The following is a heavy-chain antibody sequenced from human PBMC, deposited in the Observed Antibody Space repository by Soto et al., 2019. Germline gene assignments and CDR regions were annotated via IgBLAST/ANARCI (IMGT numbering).Heavy chain of an antibody. CDR3: SRNLGSRWRPNDQ. CDR1: RFTFTNYW. Sequence: EVQLVESGGGLVQPGGSLRLSCAASRFTFTNYWMSWVRQAPGKGLEWVADIDESGGEAHYADPVQGRFTISRDNSKNSVFRQTDTPTAEDTAMYYCSRNLGSRWRPNDQWGRGTLVTASS. J-gene: IGHJ4*02. D-gene: IGHD6-13*01. CDR2: IDESGGEA. V-gene: IGHV3-7*01.